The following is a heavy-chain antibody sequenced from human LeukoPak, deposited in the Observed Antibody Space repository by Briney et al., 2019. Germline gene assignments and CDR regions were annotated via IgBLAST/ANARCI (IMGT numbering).Heavy chain of an antibody. CDR3: ARVWGPNRRDGYNWDF. D-gene: IGHD5-24*01. CDR1: GYTFTDYY. J-gene: IGHJ4*02. Sequence: ASVKVSCKASGYTFTDYYMHWVRQAPGQGLEWMGWINPNSGGTNYAQRFQGRVTMTRDTSISTVYVELNRLTSDDTAVYYCARVWGPNRRDGYNWDFWGQGTQVTVSS. V-gene: IGHV1-2*02. CDR2: INPNSGGT.